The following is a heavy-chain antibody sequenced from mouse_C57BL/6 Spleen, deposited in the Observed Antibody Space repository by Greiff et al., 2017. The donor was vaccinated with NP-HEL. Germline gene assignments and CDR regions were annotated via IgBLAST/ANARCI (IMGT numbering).Heavy chain of an antibody. Sequence: VQLQQSGAELARPGASVKMSCKASGYTFTSYAMHWVKQRPGQGLEWIGYINPSSGYTKYNQKFKDKATLTADKSSSTAYMQLSSLTSEDSAVYYCARGDEGNFDYWGQGTTLTVSS. CDR1: GYTFTSYA. CDR2: INPSSGYT. V-gene: IGHV1-4*01. J-gene: IGHJ2*01. D-gene: IGHD3-3*01. CDR3: ARGDEGNFDY.